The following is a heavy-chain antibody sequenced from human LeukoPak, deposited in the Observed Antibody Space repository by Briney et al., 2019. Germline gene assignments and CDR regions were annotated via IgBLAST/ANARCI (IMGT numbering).Heavy chain of an antibody. CDR2: IIPILGIA. D-gene: IGHD3-16*02. V-gene: IGHV1-69*02. Sequence: SVKVSCKASGGTFRSYTISWVRQAPGQGLEWMGRIIPILGIANYAQKFQGRVTITADKSTSTAYMELSSLRSEDTAVYYCARGVWGSYRYNGGVYFDYWGQGTLVTVSS. CDR1: GGTFRSYT. J-gene: IGHJ4*02. CDR3: ARGVWGSYRYNGGVYFDY.